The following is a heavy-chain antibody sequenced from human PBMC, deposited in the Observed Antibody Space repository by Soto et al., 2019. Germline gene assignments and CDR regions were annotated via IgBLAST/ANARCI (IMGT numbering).Heavy chain of an antibody. CDR1: GFTFSNYA. J-gene: IGHJ4*02. V-gene: IGHV3-23*01. D-gene: IGHD4-17*01. CDR3: AKERADYGDMYYFVS. CDR2: VGINGGST. Sequence: EVQLLESGGGLVQPGGSLRLSCAASGFTFSNYAMSWVRQAPGRGLEWVSAVGINGGSTYYAVSVKGRFTISRDNSXNTLYLQMNTLRAEDTAVYYCAKERADYGDMYYFVSWGQGTLVTVSS.